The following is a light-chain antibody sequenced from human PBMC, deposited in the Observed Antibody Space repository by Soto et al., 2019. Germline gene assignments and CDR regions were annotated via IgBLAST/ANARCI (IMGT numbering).Light chain of an antibody. CDR2: EVT. CDR3: SSYTTRSTYV. CDR1: SGDIGFFNY. J-gene: IGLJ1*01. V-gene: IGLV2-14*01. Sequence: QSALTQPASVSGSPGQSITISCTGTSGDIGFFNYVSWYQQFPGNAPKHIIFEVTNRPSGVSNRFSASKSGNTAALTISGLQAEDEADYYCSSYTTRSTYVFGTGTKVTVL.